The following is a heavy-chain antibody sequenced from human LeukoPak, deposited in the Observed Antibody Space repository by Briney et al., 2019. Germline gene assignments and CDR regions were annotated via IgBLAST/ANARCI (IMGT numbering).Heavy chain of an antibody. Sequence: GGSLRLSCAASGFSFSAHSLNWVRQAPGKGLEWVSSISSGGDYLLYADSVKGRFTISRDNAKNSLFLQMNSLRADDTAVYYCARAGYSYGLTWGQGTLVTVSS. CDR1: GFSFSAHS. J-gene: IGHJ5*02. V-gene: IGHV3-21*01. CDR2: ISSGGDYL. CDR3: ARAGYSYGLT. D-gene: IGHD5-18*01.